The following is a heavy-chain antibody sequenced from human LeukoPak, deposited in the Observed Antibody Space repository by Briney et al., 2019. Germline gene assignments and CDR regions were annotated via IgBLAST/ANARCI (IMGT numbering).Heavy chain of an antibody. Sequence: GGSLRLSCAASGFTFSSYAMHWVRQAPGKGLEWVAVISYDGSNKYYADSVKGRFTISRDNSKNTLYLQMNSLRAEDTAVYYCARDPAPLPYYDILTGYPGGLDYWGQGTLVTVSS. J-gene: IGHJ4*02. CDR3: ARDPAPLPYYDILTGYPGGLDY. CDR2: ISYDGSNK. V-gene: IGHV3-30-3*01. D-gene: IGHD3-9*01. CDR1: GFTFSSYA.